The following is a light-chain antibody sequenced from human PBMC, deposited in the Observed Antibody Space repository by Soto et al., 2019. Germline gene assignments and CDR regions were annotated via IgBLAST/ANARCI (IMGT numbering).Light chain of an antibody. CDR1: QSVSSNY. CDR2: GAS. CDR3: QQYGSSPWT. V-gene: IGKV3-20*01. Sequence: EIVLTQSPGTLSLSPGERATLSCRASQSVSSNYLAWCQQKPGQAPRLLIYGASRRATGIPDRFSGSGSGTDFTLTISRLEPEDFAVYYWQQYGSSPWTFGQGTKVEIK. J-gene: IGKJ1*01.